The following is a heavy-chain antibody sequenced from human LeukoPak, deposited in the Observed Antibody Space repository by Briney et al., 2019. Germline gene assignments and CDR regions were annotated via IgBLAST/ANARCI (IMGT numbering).Heavy chain of an antibody. Sequence: SETLSLTCTVSGGSISSYYWSWIRQPAGKGLEWVGRIYTSGSNNYYPSLKRRVTMSVDTSKNQCSLKLSSVTAADTAVYYCSRARRVGELSFFDYWGQGTLVTVSS. J-gene: IGHJ4*02. V-gene: IGHV4-4*07. CDR2: IYTSGSN. D-gene: IGHD3-16*02. CDR1: GGSISSYY. CDR3: SRARRVGELSFFDY.